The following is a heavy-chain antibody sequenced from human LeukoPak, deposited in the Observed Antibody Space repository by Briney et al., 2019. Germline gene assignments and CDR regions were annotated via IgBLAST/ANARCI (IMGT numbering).Heavy chain of an antibody. V-gene: IGHV3-23*01. Sequence: GGSLRLSCAASGFTFSSNAMSWVRQAPGKGLEWVSSIGGIGDNTHYADSVKGRFTISRDTYRNTLYLQMNTLRVEDTAIYYCAKTPTFYDVLIGYSNDYWGQGTLVTVSS. CDR1: GFTFSSNA. D-gene: IGHD3-9*01. CDR3: AKTPTFYDVLIGYSNDY. J-gene: IGHJ4*02. CDR2: IGGIGDNT.